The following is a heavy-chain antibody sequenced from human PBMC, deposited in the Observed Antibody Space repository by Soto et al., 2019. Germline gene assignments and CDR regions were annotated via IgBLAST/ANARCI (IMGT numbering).Heavy chain of an antibody. CDR1: GFTFGDYA. Sequence: EVQLVESGGDLVQPGRSLRLSCTASGFTFGDYAMSWFRQAPGKGLEWVGFITSKAYGGTTEYAASVKGRFTISRDDSKSIAYLQMNSLTAEDTAVYYCTRNPRSGTSVGWFDPWGQGTLVTVSS. J-gene: IGHJ5*02. CDR2: ITSKAYGGTT. CDR3: TRNPRSGTSVGWFDP. V-gene: IGHV3-49*03. D-gene: IGHD2-2*01.